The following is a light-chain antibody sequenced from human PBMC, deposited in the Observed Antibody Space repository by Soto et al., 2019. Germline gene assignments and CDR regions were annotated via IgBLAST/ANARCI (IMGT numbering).Light chain of an antibody. Sequence: DIVMTQSPDSLAVSLGERATINCKSSQSVLYSSNNKNYLAWYQQKPGQPPKLLIYWASTREVGVPDRFSGSGSGTDFTLTICSLQAEDVAVYYCQQYHSTPKTFGQGTKLEIK. J-gene: IGKJ1*01. V-gene: IGKV4-1*01. CDR1: QSVLYSSNNKNY. CDR3: QQYHSTPKT. CDR2: WAS.